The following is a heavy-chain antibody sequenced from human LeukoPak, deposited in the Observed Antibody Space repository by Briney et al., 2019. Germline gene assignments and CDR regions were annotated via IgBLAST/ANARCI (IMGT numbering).Heavy chain of an antibody. CDR1: GGSISSYY. CDR2: IYYSGST. CDR3: ARASAQREIGY. V-gene: IGHV4-59*01. J-gene: IGHJ4*02. Sequence: SETLSLTCTISGGSISSYYWSWIRQPPGKGRVWIGYIYYSGSTNYNPSLKSRVTISVDTSKNQSSLKLSSVTAADTAVYYCARASAQREIGYWGQGTLVTVSS. D-gene: IGHD5-24*01.